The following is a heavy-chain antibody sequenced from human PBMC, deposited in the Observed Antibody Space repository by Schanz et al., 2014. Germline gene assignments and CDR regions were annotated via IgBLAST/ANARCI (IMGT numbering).Heavy chain of an antibody. J-gene: IGHJ4*02. CDR2: IIPILGTT. D-gene: IGHD3-3*01. V-gene: IGHV1-69*08. CDR3: ARPLEYDFWSGYFDE. CDR1: GDTLSSYG. Sequence: QVQLVQSGAEVRKPGSSVTVSCKASGDTLSSYGISWVRQAPGQGLEWMGRIIPILGTTNYAQKFQGRVSITADKFPTTVYMELSSLRSEDTAVYYCARPLEYDFWSGYFDEWGQGTLVSVSS.